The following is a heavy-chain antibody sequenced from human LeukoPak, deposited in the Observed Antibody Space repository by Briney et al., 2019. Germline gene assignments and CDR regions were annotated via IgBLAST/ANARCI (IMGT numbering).Heavy chain of an antibody. CDR2: ISGGGGST. D-gene: IGHD2/OR15-2a*01. V-gene: IGHV3-23*01. CDR3: ARIGDYYYYGMDV. CDR1: GFTFSSYA. Sequence: GGSLRLSCAASGFTFSSYAMNWVRQAPGKGLEWVSAISGGGGSTYYADSVKGRFTISRDNAKNSLYLQMNSLRAEDTAVYYCARIGDYYYYGMDVWGQGTTVTVSS. J-gene: IGHJ6*02.